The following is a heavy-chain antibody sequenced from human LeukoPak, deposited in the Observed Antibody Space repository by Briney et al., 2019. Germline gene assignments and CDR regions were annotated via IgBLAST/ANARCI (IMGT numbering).Heavy chain of an antibody. CDR1: GGSISSSTYY. CDR2: IYYNGNT. CDR3: ASSPGGYCSSASCYTGGYFDY. V-gene: IGHV4-39*01. D-gene: IGHD2-2*02. J-gene: IGHJ4*02. Sequence: SETLSLTCTVSGGSISSSTYYRVWVRQPPGKGLEWIGSIYYNGNTYYNPSLKSRVTISVDTSKNQFSLRLSSVTATDRAVYYCASSPGGYCSSASCYTGGYFDYWGQGSLVTVSS.